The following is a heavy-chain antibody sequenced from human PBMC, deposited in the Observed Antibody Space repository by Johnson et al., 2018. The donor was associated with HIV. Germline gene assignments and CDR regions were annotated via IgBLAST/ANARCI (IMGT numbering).Heavy chain of an antibody. V-gene: IGHV3-30*04. D-gene: IGHD3-10*01. CDR2: ISYDGSNK. CDR1: GFTFSHYA. Sequence: QVQLVESGGGVVQPGTSLRLSCAASGFTFSHYAMHWVRQAPGKGLAWVAFISYDGSNKYYADSVKGRFTISRDNSKNTLYLQMNSLRAEDTAVYYCARDSGVPGNDAFDIWGQGTMVTVSS. J-gene: IGHJ3*02. CDR3: ARDSGVPGNDAFDI.